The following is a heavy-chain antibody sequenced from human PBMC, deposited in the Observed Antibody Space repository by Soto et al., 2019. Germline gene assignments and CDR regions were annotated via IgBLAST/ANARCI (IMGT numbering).Heavy chain of an antibody. J-gene: IGHJ4*02. D-gene: IGHD3-3*01. V-gene: IGHV2-5*02. CDR1: GFSLSTSGVA. CDR2: IYWDDDK. CDR3: AHSITIFGVVIMYY. Sequence: QITLKESGPTLVKPTQTLTLTCTFSGFSLSTSGVAVGWIRQPPGKALEWLALIYWDDDKRYSPYLKSRLTIDKDTSKTRVVLTMTDMHPVDTATYYCAHSITIFGVVIMYYWGQGTLFTVSS.